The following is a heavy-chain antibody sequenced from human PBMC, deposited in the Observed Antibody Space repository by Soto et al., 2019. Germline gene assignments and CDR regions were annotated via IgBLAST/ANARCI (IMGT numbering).Heavy chain of an antibody. D-gene: IGHD3-16*01. CDR2: IHSDGSST. V-gene: IGHV3-74*01. Sequence: EVQLVESGGGLVQPGESLRLSCAASGFTFSYYWMHWVRQAPGKGLVWVSRIHSDGSSTTYADSVKGRFTISRDNARNTVYFQMNRLRVEDTAVYYCARGDRGAFDIWGQGTVVTFSS. CDR3: ARGDRGAFDI. J-gene: IGHJ3*02. CDR1: GFTFSYYW.